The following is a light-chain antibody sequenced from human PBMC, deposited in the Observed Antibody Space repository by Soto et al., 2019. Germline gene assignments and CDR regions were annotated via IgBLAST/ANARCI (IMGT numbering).Light chain of an antibody. J-gene: IGLJ3*02. V-gene: IGLV2-11*01. Sequence: QSALTQPRSVSGSPGQSVTISCTGTSSDVGGYNYVSWYQQHPDKAPKLIIYDVTQRPSGVPDRFSGSKSGNTASLTISGLQAEDEADYYCCSYAGSYTFWVFGGGTQLTVL. CDR1: SSDVGGYNY. CDR3: CSYAGSYTFWV. CDR2: DVT.